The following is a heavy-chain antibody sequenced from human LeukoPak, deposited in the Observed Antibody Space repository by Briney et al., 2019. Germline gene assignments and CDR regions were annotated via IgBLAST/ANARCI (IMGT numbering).Heavy chain of an antibody. CDR3: ARDDPEATTAGAYYYDGMDV. V-gene: IGHV4-59*01. D-gene: IGHD5-12*01. J-gene: IGHJ6*02. CDR2: IYYSGST. Sequence: SESLSLTCPVSGGSISSYYWSWIRQPPGKGLEWIGYIYYSGSTNYNPSLKGRVTISVDTSKNQFSLKLSSVTAADTAVYYCARDDPEATTAGAYYYDGMDVWGQGTTVTVSS. CDR1: GGSISSYY.